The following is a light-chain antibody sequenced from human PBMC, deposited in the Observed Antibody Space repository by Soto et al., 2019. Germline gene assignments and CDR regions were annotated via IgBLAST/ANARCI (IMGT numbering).Light chain of an antibody. CDR1: QNLSSKF. CDR2: GAF. Sequence: EIVLTQSPGTLSLSPGERATLSCRASQNLSSKFLAWYQQKPGQSPRLLIYGAFYRATGIPDRFIGSGSGTDFTLTISSLQSEDFAVYYCQQYNNWLTWTFGQGTKVEIK. V-gene: IGKV3D-15*01. J-gene: IGKJ1*01. CDR3: QQYNNWLTWT.